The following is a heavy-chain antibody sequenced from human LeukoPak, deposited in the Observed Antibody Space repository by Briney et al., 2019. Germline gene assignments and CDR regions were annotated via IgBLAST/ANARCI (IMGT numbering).Heavy chain of an antibody. J-gene: IGHJ4*02. V-gene: IGHV3-21*01. Sequence: PGGSLRLSCAASGFTFGSYSMNWVRQAPGKGLEWVSSISSSSSYIYYADSVKGRFTISRDNAKNSLYLQMNSLRAEDTAVYYCARTGEWLENFDYWGQGTLVTVSS. CDR3: ARTGEWLENFDY. D-gene: IGHD6-19*01. CDR1: GFTFGSYS. CDR2: ISSSSSYI.